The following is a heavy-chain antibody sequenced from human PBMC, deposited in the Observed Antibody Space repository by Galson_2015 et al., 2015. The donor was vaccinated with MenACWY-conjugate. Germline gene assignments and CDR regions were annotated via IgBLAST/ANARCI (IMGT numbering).Heavy chain of an antibody. D-gene: IGHD3-22*01. J-gene: IGHJ4*02. Sequence: SLRLSCAASGFIFSSYCMNWVRQAPGKGLEWVSSIISSSSYIYYADSVKGRFTISRDNARNSLYLQMNSLRAEDTAVYYCARSSVTFDSSGYYYVLGGQGTQVTVSS. CDR3: ARSSVTFDSSGYYYVL. CDR1: GFIFSSYC. CDR2: IISSSSYI. V-gene: IGHV3-21*01.